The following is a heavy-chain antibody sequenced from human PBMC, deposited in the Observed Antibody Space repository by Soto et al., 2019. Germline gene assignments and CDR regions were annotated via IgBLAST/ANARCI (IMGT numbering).Heavy chain of an antibody. D-gene: IGHD3-3*01. V-gene: IGHV3-30*18. CDR3: AKAEGCGVVNRYYYYGMDV. Sequence: PGGSLRLSCAASGFTFSSYGMHWVRQAPGKGLEWVAVISYDGSNKYYADSVKGRFTISRDNSKNTLYLQMNSLRAEDTAVYYCAKAEGCGVVNRYYYYGMDVWGQGTTVTVSS. J-gene: IGHJ6*02. CDR2: ISYDGSNK. CDR1: GFTFSSYG.